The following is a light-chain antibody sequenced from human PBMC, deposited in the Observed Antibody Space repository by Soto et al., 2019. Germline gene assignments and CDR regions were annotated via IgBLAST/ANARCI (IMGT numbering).Light chain of an antibody. V-gene: IGLV2-23*01. CDR1: SSDVGSYNL. CDR3: CSYAGSRV. J-gene: IGLJ3*02. Sequence: QSALTQPASVSGSPGQSITISCTGTSSDVGSYNLVSWYQQHPGKAPKLMIYEGSKRPSGVSNRFSGSKSGNTASLTISGLQAEDEADYYCCSYAGSRVFGGGTQLTGL. CDR2: EGS.